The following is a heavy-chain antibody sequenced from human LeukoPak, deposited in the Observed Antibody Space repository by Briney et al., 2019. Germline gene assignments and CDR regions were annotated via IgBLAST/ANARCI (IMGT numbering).Heavy chain of an antibody. D-gene: IGHD3-3*01. CDR1: GYTFTGCY. J-gene: IGHJ5*02. CDR2: INPNSGGT. CDR3: AIDFTIFGVVTPRRVFDP. V-gene: IGHV1-2*02. Sequence: ASVKVSCKASGYTFTGCYMHWVRQAPGQGLEWMGWINPNSGGTNYAQKFQGRVTMTRDTSISTAYMELSRLRSDDTAVYYCAIDFTIFGVVTPRRVFDPWGQGTLVTVSS.